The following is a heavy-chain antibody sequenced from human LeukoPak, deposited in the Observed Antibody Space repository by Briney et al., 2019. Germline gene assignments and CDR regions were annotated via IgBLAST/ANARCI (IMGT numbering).Heavy chain of an antibody. Sequence: GGSLRLSCAASGLTLSIYSMNWVRQAPGKGLEWVSYISSSSSTIYYADSVKGRFTISRDNSKNTLYLQMNSLRAEDTAVYYCAKDTKSSGSIDYWGQGTLVTVSS. J-gene: IGHJ4*02. CDR3: AKDTKSSGSIDY. V-gene: IGHV3-48*01. CDR2: ISSSSSTI. CDR1: GLTLSIYS. D-gene: IGHD1-26*01.